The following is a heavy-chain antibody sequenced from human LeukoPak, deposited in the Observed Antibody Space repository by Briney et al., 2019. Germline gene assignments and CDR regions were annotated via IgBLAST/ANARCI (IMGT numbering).Heavy chain of an antibody. Sequence: SETLSLTCAVSGASTSSGYWWSWVRQAPGKGLEWIGEIYHSGSTNHNPSLKSRVTISVDKSKSQFSLNLNSVTAADTAVYYCARDDTGVIRGIRFHYWGQGTLVTVSS. V-gene: IGHV4-4*02. D-gene: IGHD3-10*01. CDR2: IYHSGST. CDR3: ARDDTGVIRGIRFHY. CDR1: GASTSSGYW. J-gene: IGHJ4*02.